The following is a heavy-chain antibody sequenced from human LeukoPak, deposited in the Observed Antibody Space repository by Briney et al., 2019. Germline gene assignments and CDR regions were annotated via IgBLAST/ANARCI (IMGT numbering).Heavy chain of an antibody. V-gene: IGHV3-21*01. D-gene: IGHD4-17*01. J-gene: IGHJ4*02. Sequence: PGGSLRLSCAASGFTFSTYGMIWVRQAPGKGPEWVSSISSISTYTHYADAVKGRFTISRDNTKNSLYLQMDSLRAEDTAVYYCATSPYGDRYFDYWGQGTLVTVSS. CDR3: ATSPYGDRYFDY. CDR1: GFTFSTYG. CDR2: ISSISTYT.